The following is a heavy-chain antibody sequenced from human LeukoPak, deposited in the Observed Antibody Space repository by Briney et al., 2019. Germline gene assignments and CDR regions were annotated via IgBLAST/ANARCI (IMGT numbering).Heavy chain of an antibody. CDR1: GYTFTSYG. J-gene: IGHJ3*02. CDR2: ISAYNGNT. CDR3: ARDIGYCSGGSCPPDAFDI. V-gene: IGHV1-18*01. D-gene: IGHD2-15*01. Sequence: ASVKVSCKASGYTFTSYGISWVRQAPGQGLEWMGWISAYNGNTNYAQKLQGRVTMTTDTSTSTAYMELRSLRSDDTAVYYCARDIGYCSGGSCPPDAFDIWGQGTMVTVSS.